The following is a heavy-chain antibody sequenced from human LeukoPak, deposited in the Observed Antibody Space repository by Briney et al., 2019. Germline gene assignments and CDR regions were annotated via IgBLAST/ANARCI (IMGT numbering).Heavy chain of an antibody. CDR1: GYSFTSYW. J-gene: IGHJ6*03. V-gene: IGHV5-51*01. CDR3: ARQTGHYDFWSGALDYMDV. Sequence: HGESLKISCKGSGYSFTSYWIGWVRQMPGKGLEWMGIIYPGDSDTRYSPSFQGQVTISADKSISTAYLQWSSLKASDTAMYYCARQTGHYDFWSGALDYMDVWGKGTTVTVSS. CDR2: IYPGDSDT. D-gene: IGHD3-3*01.